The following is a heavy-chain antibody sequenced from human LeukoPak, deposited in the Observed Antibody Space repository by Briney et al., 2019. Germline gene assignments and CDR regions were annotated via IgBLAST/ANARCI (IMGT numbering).Heavy chain of an antibody. Sequence: GRSLRLSCAASGFTFSRYGMHWVRQAPGKGLEWVAVIWYDGSNKYYADSVKGRFTISRDNSKNTLYLQMNSLRAEDTAVYYCAREELYYDILTGYQPLDYWGQGTLVTVSS. D-gene: IGHD3-9*01. J-gene: IGHJ4*02. CDR3: AREELYYDILTGYQPLDY. CDR1: GFTFSRYG. V-gene: IGHV3-33*01. CDR2: IWYDGSNK.